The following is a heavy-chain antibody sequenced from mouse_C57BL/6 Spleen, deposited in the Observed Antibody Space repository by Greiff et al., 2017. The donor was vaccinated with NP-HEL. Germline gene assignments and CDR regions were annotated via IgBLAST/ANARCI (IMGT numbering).Heavy chain of an antibody. Sequence: QVQLKESGTELVKPGASVKLSCKASGYTFTSYWMHWVKQRPGQGLEWIGNINPSNGGTNYNEKFKSKATLTVDKSSSTAYMQLSSLTSEDSAVYYCARGGYEAWFAYWGQGTLVTVSA. V-gene: IGHV1-53*01. CDR3: ARGGYEAWFAY. J-gene: IGHJ3*01. D-gene: IGHD2-3*01. CDR1: GYTFTSYW. CDR2: INPSNGGT.